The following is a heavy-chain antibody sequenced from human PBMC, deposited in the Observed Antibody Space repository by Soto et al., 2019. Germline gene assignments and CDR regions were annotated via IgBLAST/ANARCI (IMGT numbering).Heavy chain of an antibody. CDR2: IIPIFGTA. Sequence: SVKVSCKASGGTFSIYAISWVRQAPLQGLDWMGGIIPIFGTANYAQKFQGRVTITADESTSTAYMELSSLRSEDTAVYYCAIWEAPQQDNYDILTGPPAGDAFDIWGQGTMVTVSS. V-gene: IGHV1-69*13. CDR3: AIWEAPQQDNYDILTGPPAGDAFDI. J-gene: IGHJ3*02. CDR1: GGTFSIYA. D-gene: IGHD3-9*01.